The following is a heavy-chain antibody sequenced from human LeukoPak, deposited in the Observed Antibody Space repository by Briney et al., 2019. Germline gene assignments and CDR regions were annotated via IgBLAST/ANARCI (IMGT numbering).Heavy chain of an antibody. CDR2: ISYDGSNK. J-gene: IGHJ4*02. Sequence: PGGSLRLSCAASGFTFSSYAMHWVRQAPGKGLEWVAVISYDGSNKYYADSVKGRFTISRDNAKNTLYLQMNSLRAEDTAVYYCARDVGYSYGYAYWGQGTLVTVSS. CDR3: ARDVGYSYGYAY. D-gene: IGHD5-18*01. CDR1: GFTFSSYA. V-gene: IGHV3-30-3*01.